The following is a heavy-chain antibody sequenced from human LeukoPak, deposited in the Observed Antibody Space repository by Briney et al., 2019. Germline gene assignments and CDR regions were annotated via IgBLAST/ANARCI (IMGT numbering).Heavy chain of an antibody. V-gene: IGHV3-9*01. CDR3: AKFGYYGSGSYSPDYGMDV. CDR2: ISWNSGSI. Sequence: GGSLRLSCAASGFTFDDYAMHWVRQAPGKGLEWVSGISWNSGSIGYADSVKGRFTISRDNAKNSLSLQMNSLRAEDTALYYCAKFGYYGSGSYSPDYGMDVWGQGTTVTVSS. J-gene: IGHJ6*02. D-gene: IGHD3-10*01. CDR1: GFTFDDYA.